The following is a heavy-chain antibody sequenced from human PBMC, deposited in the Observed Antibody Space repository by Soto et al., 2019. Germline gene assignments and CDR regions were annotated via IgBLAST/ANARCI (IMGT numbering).Heavy chain of an antibody. CDR1: GGSISSGDYY. J-gene: IGHJ4*02. CDR2: IYYSGST. V-gene: IGHV4-30-4*01. CDR3: ARVEMATILGY. Sequence: SETLSLTCTVSGGSISSGDYYWSWIRQPPGKGLEWIGYIYYSGSTYYNPSLKSRVTISVDTSKNQFSLKLSSVTAADTAVYYCARVEMATILGYWGQGTLVTVS. D-gene: IGHD5-12*01.